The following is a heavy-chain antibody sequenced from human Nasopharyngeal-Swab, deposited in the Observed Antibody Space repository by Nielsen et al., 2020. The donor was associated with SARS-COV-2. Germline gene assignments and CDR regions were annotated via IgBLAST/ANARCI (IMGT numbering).Heavy chain of an antibody. D-gene: IGHD3-22*01. CDR1: GFTFSSYS. CDR2: ISSSSSYI. Sequence: GESLKISCAASGFTFSSYSMNWVRQAPGEGLEWVSSISSSSSYIYYADSVKGRFTISRDNAKNSLYLQMNSLRAEDTAVYYCAKQTYYYDSSGYSSLYYFDYWGQGTLVTVSS. CDR3: AKQTYYYDSSGYSSLYYFDY. V-gene: IGHV3-21*01. J-gene: IGHJ4*02.